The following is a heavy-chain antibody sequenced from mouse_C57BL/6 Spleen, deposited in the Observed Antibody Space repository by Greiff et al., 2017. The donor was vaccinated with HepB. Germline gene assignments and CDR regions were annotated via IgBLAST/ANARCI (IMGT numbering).Heavy chain of an antibody. D-gene: IGHD1-2*01. CDR1: GYTFTSYT. V-gene: IGHV1-4*01. CDR3: AREDVYYGGFAY. Sequence: QVHVKQSGAELARPGASVKMSCKASGYTFTSYTMHWVKQRPGQGLEWIGYINPSSGYTKYNQKFKDKATLTADKSSSTAYMQLSSLTSEDSAVYYCAREDVYYGGFAYWGQGTLVTVSA. CDR2: INPSSGYT. J-gene: IGHJ3*01.